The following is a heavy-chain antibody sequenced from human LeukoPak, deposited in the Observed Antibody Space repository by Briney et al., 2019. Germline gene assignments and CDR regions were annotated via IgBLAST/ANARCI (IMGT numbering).Heavy chain of an antibody. J-gene: IGHJ4*02. CDR1: GGSFSGYY. Sequence: SETLSLTCAVYGGSFSGYYWSWVRQHPGKGLEWIGYIYYSGSTYYNPSLKSRVTISVDTSKNQFSLKLSSVTAADTAVYYCARWSTVSVPSAAYFDYWGQGTLVTVSS. D-gene: IGHD4-17*01. CDR2: IYYSGST. CDR3: ARWSTVSVPSAAYFDY. V-gene: IGHV4-31*11.